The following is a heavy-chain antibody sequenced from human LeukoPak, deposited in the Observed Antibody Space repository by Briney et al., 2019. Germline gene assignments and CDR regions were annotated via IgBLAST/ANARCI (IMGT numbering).Heavy chain of an antibody. D-gene: IGHD3-3*01. J-gene: IGHJ4*02. V-gene: IGHV3-30-3*01. Sequence: GGSLRLSCAASGFTFSSYAMHWVRQAPGKGLEWVAVISYDGSNKYYADSVKGRFTISRDNSKNTLYLQMNSLRAEDTAVYYCARGVTRFLEWSQTPISYWGQGTLVTVSS. CDR1: GFTFSSYA. CDR3: ARGVTRFLEWSQTPISY. CDR2: ISYDGSNK.